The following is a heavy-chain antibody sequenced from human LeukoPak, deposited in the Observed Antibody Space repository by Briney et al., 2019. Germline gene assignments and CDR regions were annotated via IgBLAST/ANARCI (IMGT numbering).Heavy chain of an antibody. Sequence: LKPSETLSLTCAVYGGSFSGYYWSWIRQPPGKGLEWIGEINHSGSTNYNPSLKSRVTISVDTSKNQFSPKLSSVTAADTAVYYCARGGRGLMTTVTTRLGWYFDLWGRGTLVTVSS. J-gene: IGHJ2*01. V-gene: IGHV4-34*01. D-gene: IGHD4-17*01. CDR3: ARGGRGLMTTVTTRLGWYFDL. CDR2: INHSGST. CDR1: GGSFSGYY.